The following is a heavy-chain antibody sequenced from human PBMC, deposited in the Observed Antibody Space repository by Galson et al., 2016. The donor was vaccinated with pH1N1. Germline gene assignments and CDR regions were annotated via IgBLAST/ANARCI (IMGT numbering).Heavy chain of an antibody. J-gene: IGHJ3*01. CDR2: INGDGSST. D-gene: IGHD2-21*02. V-gene: IGHV3-74*01. Sequence: SLRLSCAASGFTLSSHWIHWVRQAPGKGLVWVSRINGDGSSTGYADFVKGRFTISRDNAKSTVYLQMNSLRAEDTALYYCARGLLSERSVGADCWGQGTMVTVSS. CDR1: GFTLSSHW. CDR3: ARGLLSERSVGADC.